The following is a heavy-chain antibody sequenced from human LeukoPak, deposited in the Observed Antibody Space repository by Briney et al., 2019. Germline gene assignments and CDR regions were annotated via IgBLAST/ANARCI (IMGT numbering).Heavy chain of an antibody. J-gene: IGHJ3*02. CDR3: ARDFLRYDYGDSGGAFDI. V-gene: IGHV4-59*01. D-gene: IGHD4-17*01. CDR1: GGSISSYY. Sequence: SETLSLTCTVSGGSISSYYWSWIRQPPGEGLEWIGYIYYSGSTNYNPSLKSRVTISVDTSKNQFSLKLSSVTAADTAVYYCARDFLRYDYGDSGGAFDIWGQGTMVTVSS. CDR2: IYYSGST.